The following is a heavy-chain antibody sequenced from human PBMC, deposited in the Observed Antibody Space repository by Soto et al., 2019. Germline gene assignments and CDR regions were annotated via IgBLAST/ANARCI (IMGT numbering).Heavy chain of an antibody. CDR3: ARVRAAGGFQSRYYYYYGMDV. D-gene: IGHD6-13*01. CDR1: GGSISSSSYY. J-gene: IGHJ6*02. V-gene: IGHV4-39*01. CDR2: IYYSGST. Sequence: SETLSLTCTVSGGSISSSSYYWGWIRQPPGKGLEWIGSIYYSGSTYYNPSLKSRVTISVDTSKNQFSLKLSSVTAADTAVYYCARVRAAGGFQSRYYYYYGMDVWGQGTTVTVSS.